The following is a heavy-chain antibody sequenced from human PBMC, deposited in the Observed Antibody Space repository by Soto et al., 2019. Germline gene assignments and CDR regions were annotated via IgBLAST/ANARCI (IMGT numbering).Heavy chain of an antibody. D-gene: IGHD3-10*01. CDR3: AKDDYYGSGSSSDY. V-gene: IGHV3-23*01. CDR1: GFTFSSYA. Sequence: GALRVSCAASGFTFSSYAMSWVRQAPGKGLEWVSAISGSGGSTYYADSVKGRFTISRDNSKNTLYLQMNSLRAEDTAVYYCAKDDYYGSGSSSDYWGQGTLVTVSS. CDR2: ISGSGGST. J-gene: IGHJ4*02.